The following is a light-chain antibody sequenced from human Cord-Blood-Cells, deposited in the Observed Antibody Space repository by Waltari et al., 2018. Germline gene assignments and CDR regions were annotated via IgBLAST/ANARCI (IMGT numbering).Light chain of an antibody. J-gene: IGKJ5*01. Sequence: DIQMTQSPSSLSASVGDRVTITCRARQSISSYLNWYQQKPGKAPKLLIYAASSLQSGVPSSFSGSGSGTDFTLTISSLQPEDFATYYCPQSYSTRITFGQGTRLEIK. CDR2: AAS. CDR1: QSISSY. V-gene: IGKV1-39*01. CDR3: PQSYSTRIT.